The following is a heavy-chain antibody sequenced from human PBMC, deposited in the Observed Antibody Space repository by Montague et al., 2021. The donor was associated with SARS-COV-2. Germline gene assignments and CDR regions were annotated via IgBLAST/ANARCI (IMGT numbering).Heavy chain of an antibody. J-gene: IGHJ4*02. CDR1: GGSISTGGNS. CDR3: ARGLLLSV. CDR2: IYVSGTT. Sequence: TLSLTCTVSGGSISTGGNSWSWIRQPPGRGLELIGYIYVSGTTYYSPSFRSRVTIAVDRSKNQFSLRPESVTAADTALYYCARGLLLSVWGQGTLVTVSS. D-gene: IGHD2-21*01. V-gene: IGHV4-30-2*01.